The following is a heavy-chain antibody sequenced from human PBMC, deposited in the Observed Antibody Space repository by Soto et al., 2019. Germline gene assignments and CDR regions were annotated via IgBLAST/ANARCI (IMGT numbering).Heavy chain of an antibody. CDR3: ARGAVGGNPNWFDP. J-gene: IGHJ5*02. V-gene: IGHV4-30-4*01. Sequence: QVQLQESGPGLVKPSQTLSLTCTVSGGSISSGDYYWSWIRQPPGKGLEWIGYIYYIGSTYYSPSLKSRVTXXVXPXTNQFPLKLSSVTAADTAVYYCARGAVGGNPNWFDPWGQGTLVTVSS. CDR1: GGSISSGDYY. D-gene: IGHD6-19*01. CDR2: IYYIGST.